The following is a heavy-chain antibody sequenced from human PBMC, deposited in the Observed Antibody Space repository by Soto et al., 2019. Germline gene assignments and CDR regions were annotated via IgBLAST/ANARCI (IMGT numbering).Heavy chain of an antibody. J-gene: IGHJ6*03. CDR2: ISSGRSVI. D-gene: IGHD7-27*01. CDR3: ARDLSWGSNWYYYMDV. CDR1: GLILSDCA. Sequence: EVQLVESGGGLVQPGGSRGLSCPTPGLILSDCARNWVRQAPGKGLEGVSYISSGRSVIDYADSVKGRFTVSRDNARNSLYLQMNSLRAEDTAVYYCARDLSWGSNWYYYMDVWGKGTTVTVSS. V-gene: IGHV3-48*01.